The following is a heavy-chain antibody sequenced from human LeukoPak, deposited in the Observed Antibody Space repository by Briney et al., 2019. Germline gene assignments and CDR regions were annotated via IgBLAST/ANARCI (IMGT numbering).Heavy chain of an antibody. CDR1: GFTFSSYS. V-gene: IGHV3-21*01. D-gene: IGHD6-13*01. CDR3: AREPASIAAAGTGAFDI. J-gene: IGHJ3*02. CDR2: ISSSSSYI. Sequence: PGGSLRLSCAASGFTFSSYSMNWVRQAPGKRLEWVSSISSSSSYIYYADSVKGRFTISRDNAKNSLYLQMNSLRAEDTAVYYCAREPASIAAAGTGAFDIWGQGTMVTVSS.